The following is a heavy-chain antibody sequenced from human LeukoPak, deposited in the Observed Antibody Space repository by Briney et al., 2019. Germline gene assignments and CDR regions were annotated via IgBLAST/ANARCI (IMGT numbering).Heavy chain of an antibody. V-gene: IGHV3-49*04. CDR2: IRRKAYGGTT. J-gene: IGHJ5*02. D-gene: IGHD3-10*01. Sequence: PGGALRLSCAASGFTFGDYAMSWVRQAPGGGGEGVGFIRRKAYGGTTEYAASVKGRFTISRDDSKSIAYLQMNSLKTEDTAVYYCTRAGMEEYYYGSGSYYPWGQGTLVTVSS. CDR1: GFTFGDYA. CDR3: TRAGMEEYYYGSGSYYP.